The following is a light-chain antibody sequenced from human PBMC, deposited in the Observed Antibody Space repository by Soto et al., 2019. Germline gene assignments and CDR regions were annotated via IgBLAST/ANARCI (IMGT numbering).Light chain of an antibody. CDR1: SSNIGNNY. V-gene: IGLV1-51*01. CDR2: DNN. CDR3: GTWDGSLSVYV. J-gene: IGLJ1*01. Sequence: SVLAQPPSVSAAPGQKVTISCSGSSSNIGNNYVSWYQQLPGTAPKLLIYDNNKGVSGIPDRFSGSKSGTSATLGITGLQTGDEADYYCGTWDGSLSVYVFGTGTKVTVL.